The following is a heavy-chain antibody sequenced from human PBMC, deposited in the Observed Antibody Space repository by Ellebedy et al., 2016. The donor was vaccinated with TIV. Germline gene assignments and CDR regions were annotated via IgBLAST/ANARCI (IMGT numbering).Heavy chain of an antibody. CDR1: GYSLTGHY. CDR3: ARDNYDILTGYREFDD. J-gene: IGHJ4*02. D-gene: IGHD3-9*01. V-gene: IGHV1-2*02. Sequence: ASVKVSCKTSGYSLTGHYIHWVRQAPGQGLEWMGWINPDSGGTNYAQKFQGRVTVTRDTSISTVYMALSRLRSDDTAVYYCARDNYDILTGYREFDDWGQGTLVTVYS. CDR2: INPDSGGT.